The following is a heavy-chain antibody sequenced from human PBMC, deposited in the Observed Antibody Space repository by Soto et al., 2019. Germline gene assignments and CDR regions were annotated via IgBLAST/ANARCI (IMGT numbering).Heavy chain of an antibody. CDR2: INGDGSRT. CDR1: GFTFSSYW. CDR3: ARGGFGAFYLDS. Sequence: EVQLVESGGALVQPGTSLRLSCAASGFTFSSYWIHWVRQAPGEGLVWVSRINGDGSRTNYADSVKGRFASFRDNAKNTLYLQIHSLRAEDTALYYCARGGFGAFYLDSWGQGTLVTVSS. V-gene: IGHV3-74*01. J-gene: IGHJ4*02. D-gene: IGHD3-10*01.